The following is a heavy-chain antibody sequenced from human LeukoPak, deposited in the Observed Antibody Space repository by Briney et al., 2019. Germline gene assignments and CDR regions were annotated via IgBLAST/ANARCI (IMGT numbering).Heavy chain of an antibody. J-gene: IGHJ4*02. CDR1: GYTFTSYG. D-gene: IGHD6-19*01. Sequence: GASVKVSCKASGYTFTSYGISWVRQAPGQGLEWMGWISAYNGNTNYAQKLQGRVTMTTDTSTSTAYMELRSLRSDDTAVYYCARDQDRWSSGWYDYWGQGTLVTVSS. CDR3: ARDQDRWSSGWYDY. CDR2: ISAYNGNT. V-gene: IGHV1-18*01.